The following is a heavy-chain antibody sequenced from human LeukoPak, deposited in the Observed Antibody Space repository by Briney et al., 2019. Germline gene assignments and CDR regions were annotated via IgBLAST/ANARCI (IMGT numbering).Heavy chain of an antibody. D-gene: IGHD6-13*01. J-gene: IGHJ4*02. Sequence: PGGSLRLSCAASGFTFSSYAMSWVRQAPGKGLEWVSAISGSGGGTYYADSVKGRFTISRDNSKNTLYLQMNSLRAEDTAVYYCAKDPKYSSSFPWWDYWGQGTLVTVSS. V-gene: IGHV3-23*01. CDR3: AKDPKYSSSFPWWDY. CDR1: GFTFSSYA. CDR2: ISGSGGGT.